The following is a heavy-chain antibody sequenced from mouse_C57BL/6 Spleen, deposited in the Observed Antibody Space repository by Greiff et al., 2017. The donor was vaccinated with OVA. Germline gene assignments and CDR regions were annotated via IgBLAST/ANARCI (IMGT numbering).Heavy chain of an antibody. Sequence: EVQLQQSGPELVKPGASVKIPCKASGYTFTDYNMDWVKQSHGKSLEWIGDINPNNGGTNYNQKFKGKATLTVDKSSSTAYMELRSLTSEDTAVYYCARTRWLLPYFDYWGQGTTLTVSS. CDR2: INPNNGGT. V-gene: IGHV1-18*01. CDR1: GYTFTDYN. J-gene: IGHJ2*01. D-gene: IGHD2-3*01. CDR3: ARTRWLLPYFDY.